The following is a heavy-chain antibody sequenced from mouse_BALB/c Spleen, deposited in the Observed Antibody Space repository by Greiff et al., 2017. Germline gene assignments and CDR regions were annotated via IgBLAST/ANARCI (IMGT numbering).Heavy chain of an antibody. V-gene: IGHV2-6-7*01. CDR2: IWGDGST. D-gene: IGHD2-1*01. CDR1: GFSLTGYG. Sequence: QVQLKESGPGLVAPSQSLSITCTVSGFSLTGYGVNWVRQPPGKGLEWLGMIWGDGSTDYNSALKSRLSISKDNSKSQVFLKMNSLQTDDTARYYCARDIYYDYDAMDYWGQGTSVTVSS. J-gene: IGHJ4*01. CDR3: ARDIYYDYDAMDY.